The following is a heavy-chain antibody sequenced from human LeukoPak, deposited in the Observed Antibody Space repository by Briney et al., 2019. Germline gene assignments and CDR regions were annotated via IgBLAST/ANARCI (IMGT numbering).Heavy chain of an antibody. CDR2: IYYSGTT. Sequence: PSETLSLTCTVSGGSINSYYWSWIRQPPGKGLEWIGHIYYSGTTNYNPSLKSRVTISVDTSKNQFSLKLSSVTAADTAVYYCARAGHDYDFWSGYYRPYYFDYWGQGTLVTVSS. V-gene: IGHV4-59*01. CDR1: GGSINSYY. CDR3: ARAGHDYDFWSGYYRPYYFDY. D-gene: IGHD3-3*01. J-gene: IGHJ4*02.